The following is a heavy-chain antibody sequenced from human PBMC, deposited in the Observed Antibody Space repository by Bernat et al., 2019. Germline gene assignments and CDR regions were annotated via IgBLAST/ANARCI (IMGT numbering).Heavy chain of an antibody. J-gene: IGHJ3*01. Sequence: QMLLAESGGGVVQPGGSLRLSCAAPGSTFSGYGRHCVRQAPVKVLEWVALIWSVGSKKYYVDSVKGRFTISRDKFDKTLFLQMNGLRQEDTAIYYCAKVLRGGYSVDAFDVWGQGTLVTVSS. CDR3: AKVLRGGYSVDAFDV. D-gene: IGHD1-26*01. V-gene: IGHV3-30*02. CDR2: IWSVGSKK. CDR1: GSTFSGYG.